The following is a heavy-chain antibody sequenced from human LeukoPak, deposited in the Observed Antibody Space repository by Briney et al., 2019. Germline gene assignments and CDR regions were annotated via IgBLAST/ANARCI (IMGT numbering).Heavy chain of an antibody. J-gene: IGHJ5*02. D-gene: IGHD6-13*01. V-gene: IGHV1-2*02. Sequence: ASVKVSCKASGYTFTDYYMLWMRQAPGQRLEWMGWINPNSGGTHFAQKFQGRVTMTSDTSTSTAYMELISLTSDDTAVYFCARGPWQQPPPADLWGQGTLVTVSS. CDR1: GYTFTDYY. CDR3: ARGPWQQPPPADL. CDR2: INPNSGGT.